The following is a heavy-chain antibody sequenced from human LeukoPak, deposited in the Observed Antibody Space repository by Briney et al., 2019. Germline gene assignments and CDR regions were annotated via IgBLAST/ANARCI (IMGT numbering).Heavy chain of an antibody. CDR2: IYYSGST. V-gene: IGHV4-59*01. J-gene: IGHJ4*02. Sequence: SETLSLTCTVSGGSISSYCWSWIRQPPGKGLEWIGYIYYSGSTNYNPSLKSRVTISVDTSKNQFSLKLSSVTAADTAVYYCARRSIAAAGTQFDYWGQGTLVTVSS. CDR1: GGSISSYC. D-gene: IGHD6-13*01. CDR3: ARRSIAAAGTQFDY.